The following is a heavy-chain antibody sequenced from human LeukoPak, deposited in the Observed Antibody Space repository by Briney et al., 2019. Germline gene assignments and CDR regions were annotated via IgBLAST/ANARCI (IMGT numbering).Heavy chain of an antibody. D-gene: IGHD1-26*01. CDR3: ARDGTRSVIVGAEDGFDY. Sequence: GGSLRLSCAASEFSVGSNYMTWVRQAPGKGLEWVSLIYSGGSTYYSDSVKGRFTISRDNSKNTLYLQMSSMRSDDTAVYYCARDGTRSVIVGAEDGFDYWGQGTLVTVSS. V-gene: IGHV3-66*01. J-gene: IGHJ4*02. CDR2: IYSGGST. CDR1: EFSVGSNY.